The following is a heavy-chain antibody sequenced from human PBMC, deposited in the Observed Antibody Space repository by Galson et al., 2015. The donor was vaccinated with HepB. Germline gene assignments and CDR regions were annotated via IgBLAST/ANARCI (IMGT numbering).Heavy chain of an antibody. J-gene: IGHJ4*02. Sequence: SVKVSCKASGYTFNGYYMHWVRQAPGQGLEWMGRINPNSGDTNYAQKFQGRATMTRDTSIRTTYMELSRLRSDDMAVYYCARTFGELSIGLELHFDYWGQGTLVTVSS. CDR3: ARTFGELSIGLELHFDY. D-gene: IGHD3-10*01. CDR2: INPNSGDT. CDR1: GYTFNGYY. V-gene: IGHV1-2*06.